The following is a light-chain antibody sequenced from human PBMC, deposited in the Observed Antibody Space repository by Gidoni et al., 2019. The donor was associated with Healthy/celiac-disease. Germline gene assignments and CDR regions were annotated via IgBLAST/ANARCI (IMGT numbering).Light chain of an antibody. CDR1: QSIRSY. CDR2: AAS. J-gene: IGKJ1*01. Sequence: DIQMTQSPSSLSASVGDRVTITCRESQSIRSYLNWYQQKPGKATKLLIYAASSLQSGVPSRFSGSGYGTDFTLTSSSLQPEDFATYYCKQSYSTPQTFGQGTKVEIK. V-gene: IGKV1-39*01. CDR3: KQSYSTPQT.